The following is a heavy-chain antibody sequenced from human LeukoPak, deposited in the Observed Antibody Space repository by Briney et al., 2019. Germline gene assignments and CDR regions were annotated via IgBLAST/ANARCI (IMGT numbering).Heavy chain of an antibody. CDR3: ARDCDILTGYYTFSWFDP. Sequence: ASVKVSCKASGYTFTGYYMHWVRQAPGQGLEWMGRINPNSGGTNYAQKFQGRVTMTRDTSISTAYMELSRLRSDDTAVYYCARDCDILTGYYTFSWFDPWGQGTLVTVSS. CDR2: INPNSGGT. D-gene: IGHD3-9*01. V-gene: IGHV1-2*06. J-gene: IGHJ5*02. CDR1: GYTFTGYY.